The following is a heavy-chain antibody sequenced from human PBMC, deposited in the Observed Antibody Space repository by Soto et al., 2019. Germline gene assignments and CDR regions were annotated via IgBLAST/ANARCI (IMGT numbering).Heavy chain of an antibody. J-gene: IGHJ4*02. V-gene: IGHV3-9*03. D-gene: IGHD5-12*01. CDR2: INWNSVTF. CDR3: ARDHDEDFGYDLDYFDY. Sequence: EVQLVESGGGLVQPGRSLRLSCAASGFTFDDYAMHWVRQAPGKGLEWVSGINWNSVTFDYADSVKGRFTISRDNAKNSLYLQMDSLRCEDMAFYFCARDHDEDFGYDLDYFDYWGQGTLVTVSS. CDR1: GFTFDDYA.